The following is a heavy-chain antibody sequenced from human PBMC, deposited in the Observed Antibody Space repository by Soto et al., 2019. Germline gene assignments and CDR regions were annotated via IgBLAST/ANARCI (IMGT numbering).Heavy chain of an antibody. CDR2: IYYSGST. CDR3: ARSGGVRGVKAYYFDY. D-gene: IGHD3-10*01. CDR1: GGSISSYY. Sequence: PSETLSLTCTVSGGSISSYYWGWIRQPPGKGLEWIGYIYYSGSTNYNPSLKSRVTISVDTSKNQFSLKLSSVTAADTAVYYCARSGGVRGVKAYYFDYWGQGTLVTVSS. J-gene: IGHJ4*02. V-gene: IGHV4-59*01.